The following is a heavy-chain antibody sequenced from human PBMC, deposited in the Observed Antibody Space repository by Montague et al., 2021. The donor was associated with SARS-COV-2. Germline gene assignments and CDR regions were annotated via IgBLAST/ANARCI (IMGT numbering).Heavy chain of an antibody. D-gene: IGHD2-2*01. J-gene: IGHJ5*02. CDR2: IYYSGST. V-gene: IGHV4-31*03. Sequence: TLSLTCTVSGGSISSGGYYWSWIRQHPGKGLEWIGYIYYSGSTYYNPSLKSRLTISVDTSKNRFSLKLSTVTAADTAMYYCARARVVVLTARNWFDPWGRGTLVTVSS. CDR1: GGSISSGGYY. CDR3: ARARVVVLTARNWFDP.